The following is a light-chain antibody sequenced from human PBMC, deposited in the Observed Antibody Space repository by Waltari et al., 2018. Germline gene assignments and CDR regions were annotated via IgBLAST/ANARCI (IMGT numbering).Light chain of an antibody. J-gene: IGKJ2*01. CDR2: AAS. Sequence: DIQMTQSPSSLSASVGDRVTITCRASQRISNFLNWYQQKPGKAPKLLIYAASSLQSGVPPRFSASGSGTDFTLTISSLQPEDFATYFCQQSYSSLYTFGQGTKLEI. V-gene: IGKV1-39*01. CDR3: QQSYSSLYT. CDR1: QRISNF.